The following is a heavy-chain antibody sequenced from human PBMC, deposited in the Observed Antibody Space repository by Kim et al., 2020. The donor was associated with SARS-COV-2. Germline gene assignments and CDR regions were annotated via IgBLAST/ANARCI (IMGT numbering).Heavy chain of an antibody. V-gene: IGHV1-18*01. J-gene: IGHJ4*02. Sequence: ASVKVSCKASGYTFTSYGISWVRQAPGQGLEWMGWISAYNGNTNYAQKLQGRVTMTTDTSTSTAYMELRSLRSDDTAVYYCARDRRSYDYIWGSYNWGQGTLVTVSS. CDR1: GYTFTSYG. CDR2: ISAYNGNT. CDR3: ARDRRSYDYIWGSYN. D-gene: IGHD3-16*01.